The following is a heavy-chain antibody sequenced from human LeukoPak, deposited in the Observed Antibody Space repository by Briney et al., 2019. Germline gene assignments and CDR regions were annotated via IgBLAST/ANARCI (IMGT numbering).Heavy chain of an antibody. V-gene: IGHV4-30-4*08. J-gene: IGHJ4*02. CDR2: IYYSGST. D-gene: IGHD4-11*01. CDR3: ARFFILVTTIEY. Sequence: SQTLSLTCTVSGGSISSGDYYWSWIRQPPGKGLEWIGYIYYSGSTYYNPSLKSRVTISVDTSKNQFSLKLSSVTAADTAVYYCARFFILVTTIEYWGQGTLVSVSS. CDR1: GGSISSGDYY.